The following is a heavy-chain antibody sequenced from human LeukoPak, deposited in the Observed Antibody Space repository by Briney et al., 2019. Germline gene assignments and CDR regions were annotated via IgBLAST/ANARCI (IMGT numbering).Heavy chain of an antibody. V-gene: IGHV3-33*01. J-gene: IGHJ4*02. Sequence: PGGSLRLSCAASGFTFSSYDMHWVRQAPGKGLEWVAVICYDGSDKHYADSVQGRFTISRDNSKNSLYLQMNSLRAEDTALYYCARRVQYYFDYWGQGTLVTVSS. CDR3: ARRVQYYFDY. CDR2: ICYDGSDK. CDR1: GFTFSSYD.